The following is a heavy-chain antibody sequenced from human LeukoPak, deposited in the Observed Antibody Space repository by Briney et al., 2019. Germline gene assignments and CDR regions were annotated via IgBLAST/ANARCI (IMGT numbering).Heavy chain of an antibody. CDR2: FDPEDGET. D-gene: IGHD3-22*01. V-gene: IGHV1-24*01. CDR3: ATDPYYYDSSGYPEFDP. J-gene: IGHJ5*02. Sequence: ASVKVSCKVSGYTLTELSMHWVRQAPGKGLEWMGGFDPEDGETHYAQKFQGRVTMTEDTPTDTAYMELSSLRSEDTAVYYCATDPYYYDSSGYPEFDPWGQGTLVTVSS. CDR1: GYTLTELS.